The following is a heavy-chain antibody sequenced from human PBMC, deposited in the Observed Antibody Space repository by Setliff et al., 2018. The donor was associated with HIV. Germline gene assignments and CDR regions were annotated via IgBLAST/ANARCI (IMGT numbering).Heavy chain of an antibody. CDR3: ARVIASGYNFRSGYPFDAFDV. D-gene: IGHD3-3*01. V-gene: IGHV4-39*07. CDR2: IYYSGTA. Sequence: PSETLSLTCTVSGDSISSRAYYWGWVRQPPGKGLEWLGSIYYSGTAYYNPSLRSRVTILVDTSNNNFSLKLNSVTAADTAMYHCARVIASGYNFRSGYPFDAFDVWGQGTMVTVS. CDR1: GDSISSRAYY. J-gene: IGHJ3*01.